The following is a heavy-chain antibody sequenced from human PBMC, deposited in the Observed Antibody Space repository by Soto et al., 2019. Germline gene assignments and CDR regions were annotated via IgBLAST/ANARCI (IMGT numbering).Heavy chain of an antibody. CDR3: AKAIGTYRSSFVDV. CDR1: GFTFDDYA. J-gene: IGHJ6*02. D-gene: IGHD6-13*01. V-gene: IGHV3-9*01. CDR2: ISWNSGSM. Sequence: GGSLRLSCAASGFTFDDYAMHWVRQAPGKGLEWVSGISWNSGSMGYADSVKGRFTISRDNAKNSLYLQMNSLRAEDTALYYCAKAIGTYRSSFVDVWGQGATVTVSS.